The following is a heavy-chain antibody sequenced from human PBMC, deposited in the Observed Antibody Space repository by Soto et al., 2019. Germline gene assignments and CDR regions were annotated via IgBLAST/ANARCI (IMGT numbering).Heavy chain of an antibody. CDR2: IVVGLGNT. CDR3: AAGATIDDFDI. D-gene: IGHD1-26*01. CDR1: ATST. J-gene: IGHJ3*02. V-gene: IGHV1-58*01. Sequence: SVKVSCKXSATSTVQWVRQARGQRLEWIGWIVVGLGNTNYAQKFQERVTLTRDMSTSTAYMELTSLRSEDTAVYYCAAGATIDDFDIWGQGKMVTVSS.